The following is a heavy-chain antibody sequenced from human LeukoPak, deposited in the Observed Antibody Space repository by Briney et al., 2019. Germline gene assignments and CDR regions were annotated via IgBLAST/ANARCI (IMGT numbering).Heavy chain of an antibody. CDR2: IHQHGSET. CDR1: GFIFSNYW. J-gene: IGHJ6*02. D-gene: IGHD3-22*01. CDR3: ARVRHYHDSSGYYYYYGMDV. V-gene: IGHV3-7*01. Sequence: PGGSLRLSCAASGFIFSNYWMSWVRQAPGKGLEWVANIHQHGSETYYVDSVKGRFTISRDNAKNSLWLQMNSLRAEDTAVYYCARVRHYHDSSGYYYYYGMDVWGQGTTVTVSS.